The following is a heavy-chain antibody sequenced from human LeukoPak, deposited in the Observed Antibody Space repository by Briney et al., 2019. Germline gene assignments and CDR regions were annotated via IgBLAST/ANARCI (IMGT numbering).Heavy chain of an antibody. D-gene: IGHD3-22*01. CDR3: ARGNGSGYYPGIIDY. Sequence: SQTLSLTCAVSGGSISSGGYSWGWIRQPPGKGLEWIGYIYHSGSTYYNPSLKSRVTISVDRSKNQFSLKLSSVTAADTAVYHCARGNGSGYYPGIIDYWGQGTLVTVSS. CDR1: GGSISSGGYS. CDR2: IYHSGST. V-gene: IGHV4-30-2*01. J-gene: IGHJ4*02.